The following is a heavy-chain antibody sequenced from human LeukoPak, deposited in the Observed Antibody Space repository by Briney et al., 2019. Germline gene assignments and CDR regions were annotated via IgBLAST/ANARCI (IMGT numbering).Heavy chain of an antibody. CDR2: IYYSGST. V-gene: IGHV4-59*01. D-gene: IGHD4-23*01. CDR3: ARLVVTPAPFDY. Sequence: SETLSLTCTVSGGSISSYYWSWIRQPPGKGLEWIGYIYYSGSTNYNPSLKSRVTISVDMSKNQFSLKLSSVTAADTAVYYCARLVVTPAPFDYWGQGTLVTVSS. CDR1: GGSISSYY. J-gene: IGHJ4*02.